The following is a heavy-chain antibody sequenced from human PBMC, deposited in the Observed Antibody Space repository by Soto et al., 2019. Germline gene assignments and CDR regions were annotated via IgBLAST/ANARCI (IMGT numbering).Heavy chain of an antibody. CDR3: ATIIAAAGTWWFDP. Sequence: ASVKVSCKVSGYTLTELSMHWVRQAPGKGLEWMGGFDPEDGETIYAQKFQGRVTMTEDTSTDTAYMELSSLRSEDTAVYYCATIIAAAGTWWFDPWGQGTLVTVSS. V-gene: IGHV1-24*01. CDR1: GYTLTELS. CDR2: FDPEDGET. J-gene: IGHJ5*02. D-gene: IGHD6-13*01.